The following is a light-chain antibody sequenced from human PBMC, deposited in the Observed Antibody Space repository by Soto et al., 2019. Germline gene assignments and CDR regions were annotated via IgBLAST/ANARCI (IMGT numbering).Light chain of an antibody. CDR2: GAS. CDR3: QQSYSSPPT. V-gene: IGKV3-20*01. CDR1: QSVSSSY. J-gene: IGKJ1*01. Sequence: EIVLTQSPGTLSLSPGERATLSCGPSQSVSSSYLAWYQQKPGQAPRLLIYGASSRATGIPDRFSGSGSGTDFTLTISRLEPEDFATYYCQQSYSSPPTFGQGTKVDIK.